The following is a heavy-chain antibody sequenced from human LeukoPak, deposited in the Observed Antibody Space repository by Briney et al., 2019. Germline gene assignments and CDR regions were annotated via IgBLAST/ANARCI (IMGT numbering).Heavy chain of an antibody. V-gene: IGHV3-7*01. D-gene: IGHD3-22*01. CDR3: GRDDSSGNDAFDI. CDR2: IKQDGSEK. Sequence: GGSLRLSCAASGFTFSSYWMSWVRQAPGKGLEWVANIKQDGSEKYYVDSVKGRFTISRDNAKNSLYLQLNSLRAEDTAVYYCGRDDSSGNDAFDIWGQGTMVTVSS. J-gene: IGHJ3*02. CDR1: GFTFSSYW.